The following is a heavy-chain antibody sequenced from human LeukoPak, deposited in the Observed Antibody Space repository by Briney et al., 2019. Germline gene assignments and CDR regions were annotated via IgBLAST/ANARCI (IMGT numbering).Heavy chain of an antibody. CDR1: GYTFTNYG. V-gene: IGHV1-18*01. D-gene: IGHD1/OR15-1a*01. CDR2: VGAYDGDT. J-gene: IGHJ5*02. Sequence: ASVKVSCKASGYTFTNYGISWVRQAPGQGLEWIGWVGAYDGDTNYAEKVQGRVTMTTDTSTSTAYLELTSLRSDDTAVYYCARDYDRWNNDCFDPWGQGTLVIVSS. CDR3: ARDYDRWNNDCFDP.